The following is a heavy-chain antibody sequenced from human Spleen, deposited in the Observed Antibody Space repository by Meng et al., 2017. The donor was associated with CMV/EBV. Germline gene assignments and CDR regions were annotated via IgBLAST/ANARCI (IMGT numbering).Heavy chain of an antibody. Sequence: GGSLRLSCAASGFTFDDYAMHWVRQAPGKGLEWVAFIRYDGSNKYYADSVKGRFTISRDNSKNTLYLQMNSLRAEDTAVYYCAKSWDDSSGYYDYWGQGTLVTVSS. CDR1: GFTFDDYA. D-gene: IGHD3-22*01. CDR3: AKSWDDSSGYYDY. J-gene: IGHJ4*02. V-gene: IGHV3-30*02. CDR2: IRYDGSNK.